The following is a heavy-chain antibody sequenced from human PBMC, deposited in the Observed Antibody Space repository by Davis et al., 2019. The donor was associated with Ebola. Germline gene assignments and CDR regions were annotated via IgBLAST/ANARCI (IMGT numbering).Heavy chain of an antibody. Sequence: GESLKISCAASGFTFSSYSMNWVRQAPGKGLEWVSSISSSSSYIYYADSVKGRFTISRDNAKNSLYLQMNSLRAEDTAVYYCARVGVELPGYGMDVWGQGTTVTVSS. J-gene: IGHJ6*02. D-gene: IGHD1-26*01. CDR2: ISSSSSYI. CDR3: ARVGVELPGYGMDV. V-gene: IGHV3-21*01. CDR1: GFTFSSYS.